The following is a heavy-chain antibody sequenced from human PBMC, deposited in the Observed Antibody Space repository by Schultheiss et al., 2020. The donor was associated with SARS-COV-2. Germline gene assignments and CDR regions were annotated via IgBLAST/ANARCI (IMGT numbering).Heavy chain of an antibody. V-gene: IGHV3-21*04. CDR2: ISSSSSYT. Sequence: GGSLRLSCAASGFTFSSYAMSWVRQAPEKGLEWVSTISSSSSYTNYADSVKGRFTISRDNAKNSLYLQMNSLRAEDTAVYYCARVSGDFWSGYYPENWFDPWGQGTLVTVSS. CDR3: ARVSGDFWSGYYPENWFDP. D-gene: IGHD3-3*01. J-gene: IGHJ5*02. CDR1: GFTFSSYA.